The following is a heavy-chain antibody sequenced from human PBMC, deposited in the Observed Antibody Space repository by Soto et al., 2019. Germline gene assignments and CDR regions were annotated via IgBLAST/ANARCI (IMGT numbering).Heavy chain of an antibody. V-gene: IGHV3-64D*06. CDR1: GVPFSRYA. Sequence: PGGSLRLSCTASGVPFSRYAMHWVRQAPGKGLEYVSAITDNGGTTYYADSVKGRFIISRDNSKNTLYLQMSSLRPEDTAIYTCVNGDFGGFDYWGLGTLVTVSS. J-gene: IGHJ4*02. D-gene: IGHD3-16*01. CDR3: VNGDFGGFDY. CDR2: ITDNGGTT.